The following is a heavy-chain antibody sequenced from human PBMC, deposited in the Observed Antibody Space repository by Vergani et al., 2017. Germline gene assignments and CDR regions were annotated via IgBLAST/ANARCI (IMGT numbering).Heavy chain of an antibody. CDR2: IIPIFGTA. CDR1: GGTFSSYA. J-gene: IGHJ4*02. Sequence: VQLLESGAEVKKPGSSVKVSCKASGGTFSSYAISWVRQAPGQGLEWMGGIIPIFGTANYAQKFQGRVTITADESTSTAYMELSSLRSEDTAVYYCARNPSMSSSWSGFDYWGQGTLVTVSS. D-gene: IGHD6-13*01. CDR3: ARNPSMSSSWSGFDY. V-gene: IGHV1-69*01.